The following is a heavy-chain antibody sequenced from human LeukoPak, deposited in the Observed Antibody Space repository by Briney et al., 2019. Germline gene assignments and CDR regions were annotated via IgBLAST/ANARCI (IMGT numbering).Heavy chain of an antibody. CDR2: INPNSGGT. J-gene: IGHJ4*02. CDR3: ARGGKPSSGYIYSYFDY. Sequence: ASVKVSCKASGYTFTGYYMYWVRQAPGQGLEWMGWINPNSGGTNYAQEFQGRVTMTRDTSISTAYMELSRLRSDDTAVYYCARGGKPSSGYIYSYFDYWGQGSLVTVSS. D-gene: IGHD6-19*01. V-gene: IGHV1-2*02. CDR1: GYTFTGYY.